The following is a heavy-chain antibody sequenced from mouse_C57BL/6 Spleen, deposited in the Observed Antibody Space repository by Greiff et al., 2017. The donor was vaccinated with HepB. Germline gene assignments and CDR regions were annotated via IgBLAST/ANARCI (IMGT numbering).Heavy chain of an antibody. J-gene: IGHJ4*01. CDR1: GFSLTSYG. CDR2: IWSGGST. V-gene: IGHV2-2*01. Sequence: QVQLQQSGPGLVQPSQSLSITCTVSGFSLTSYGVHWVRQSPGKGLEWLGVIWSGGSTDYNAAFISRLSISKDNSKSQVFFKMNSLQADDTAIYYCARNKMRIVYAMDYWGQGTSVTVSS. CDR3: ARNKMRIVYAMDY.